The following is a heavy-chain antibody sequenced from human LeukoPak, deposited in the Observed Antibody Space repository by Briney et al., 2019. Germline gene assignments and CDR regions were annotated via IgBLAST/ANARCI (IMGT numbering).Heavy chain of an antibody. CDR2: IYYSGST. CDR1: GGSISSYY. D-gene: IGHD5-18*01. V-gene: IGHV4-59*01. Sequence: SETLSLTCTVSGGSISSYYWSWIRQPPGKGLEWIGYIYYSGSTNYNPSLKSRVTISVDTSKNQFSLKLSSVTAADTAVYYCARGDTAMSSVDYWGQGTLVTVPS. J-gene: IGHJ4*02. CDR3: ARGDTAMSSVDY.